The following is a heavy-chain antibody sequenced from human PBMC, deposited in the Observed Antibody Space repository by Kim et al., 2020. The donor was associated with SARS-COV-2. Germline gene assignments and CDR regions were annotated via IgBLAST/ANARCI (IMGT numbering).Heavy chain of an antibody. CDR1: GFTFSSYG. V-gene: IGHV3-30*18. J-gene: IGHJ6*02. D-gene: IGHD4-4*01. Sequence: GGSLRLSCAASGFTFSSYGMHWVRQAPGKGLEWVAVISYDGSNKYYADSVKGRFTISRDNSKNTLYLQMNSLRAEDTAVYYCAKRGTPVTRNHGMDVWGQGTTVTVSS. CDR3: AKRGTPVTRNHGMDV. CDR2: ISYDGSNK.